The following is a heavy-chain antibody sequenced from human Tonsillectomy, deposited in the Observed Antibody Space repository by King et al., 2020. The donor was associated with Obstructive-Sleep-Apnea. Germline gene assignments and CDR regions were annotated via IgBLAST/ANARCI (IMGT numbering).Heavy chain of an antibody. V-gene: IGHV4-59*08. CDR2: ISYSGST. CDR1: GGSISSYY. Sequence: QLQESGPGLVKPSETLSLTCTVSGGSISSYYWSWIRQPPGKGLEYIGYISYSGSTNYNPSLTSRVTISVDTSKNHFSLKLSSVTAADTAVYYCARHLSHMLRGKTTGYNWFDPWGQGTLVTVSS. CDR3: ARHLSHMLRGKTTGYNWFDP. J-gene: IGHJ5*02. D-gene: IGHD3-10*01.